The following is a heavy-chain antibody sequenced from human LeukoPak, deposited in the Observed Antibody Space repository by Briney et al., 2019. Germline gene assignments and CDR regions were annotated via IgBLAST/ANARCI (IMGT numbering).Heavy chain of an antibody. J-gene: IGHJ4*02. CDR1: GFTFSSYA. Sequence: TGGSLRLSCAASGFTFSSYAMHWVRQAPGKGLEWVAVISYDGSNKYYADSVKGRFTISRDNSKNTLYLQMNSLRAEDTAVYYCASERLPYYYGSGSYYRPPDYWGQGTLVTVSS. CDR3: ASERLPYYYGSGSYYRPPDY. D-gene: IGHD3-10*01. V-gene: IGHV3-30-3*01. CDR2: ISYDGSNK.